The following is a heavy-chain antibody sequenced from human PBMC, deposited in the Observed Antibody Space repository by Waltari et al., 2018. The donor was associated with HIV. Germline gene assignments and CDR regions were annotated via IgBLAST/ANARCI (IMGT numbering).Heavy chain of an antibody. CDR2: SYQREDS. D-gene: IGHD3-3*01. Sequence: QVRLQESGPGLVKPSQTLSLTSTLPGGSISSGTYFWSWVRQPPGKGLEWMGYSYQREDSSYNPALKSRVTISMDTSKKQFSRRLSSVTAADTAVYYCARGGDFWSGFPVWGQGTTVTISS. CDR1: GGSISSGTYF. J-gene: IGHJ6*02. CDR3: ARGGDFWSGFPV. V-gene: IGHV4-30-4*01.